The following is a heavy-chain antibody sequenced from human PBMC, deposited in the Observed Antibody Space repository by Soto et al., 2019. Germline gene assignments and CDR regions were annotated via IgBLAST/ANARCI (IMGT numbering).Heavy chain of an antibody. Sequence: PGESLKISCKGSGYSFTSYWIGWVRQMPGKGLEWMGIIYPGDSDTRYSPSFQGQVTISADKSISTAYLQWSSLKASDTAMYYCARWAVVVVPAAPLLDYGMDVWGQGTPVTV. D-gene: IGHD2-2*01. J-gene: IGHJ6*02. CDR3: ARWAVVVVPAAPLLDYGMDV. V-gene: IGHV5-51*01. CDR2: IYPGDSDT. CDR1: GYSFTSYW.